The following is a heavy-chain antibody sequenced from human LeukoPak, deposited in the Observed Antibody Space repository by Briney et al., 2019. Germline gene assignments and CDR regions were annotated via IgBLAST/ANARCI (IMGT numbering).Heavy chain of an antibody. Sequence: PGGSLRLSCTASGFTFSVHWMSWVRQAPVKWLELVAKIKPDGSEKNYVDSVKGRFTISIDNAKNSLYLQMNSLRVEDTAVYWCARELSWSGRDYWGQGTLVTVSS. V-gene: IGHV3-7*01. CDR1: GFTFSVHW. D-gene: IGHD3-3*01. J-gene: IGHJ4*02. CDR3: ARELSWSGRDY. CDR2: IKPDGSEK.